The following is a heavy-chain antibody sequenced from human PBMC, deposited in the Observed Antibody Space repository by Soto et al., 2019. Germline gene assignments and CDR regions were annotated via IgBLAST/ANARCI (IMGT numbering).Heavy chain of an antibody. CDR1: GFTFSSYA. Sequence: GGSLRLSCAASGFTFSSYAMSWVRQAPGKGLEWVSAISGSGGSTYYADSVKGRFTISRDNSKNTLYLQMNSLRAEDTAVYYCAKVLSGSGSYYKSVDPYYYYYGMDVWGQGTTVTVSS. D-gene: IGHD3-10*01. V-gene: IGHV3-23*01. CDR3: AKVLSGSGSYYKSVDPYYYYYGMDV. J-gene: IGHJ6*02. CDR2: ISGSGGST.